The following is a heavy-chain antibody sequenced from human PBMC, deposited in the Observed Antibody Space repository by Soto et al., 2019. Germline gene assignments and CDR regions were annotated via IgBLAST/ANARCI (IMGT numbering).Heavy chain of an antibody. Sequence: QVQLQESGPGLVKPSQTLSLTCTVSGGSISSGGDYWRWIRQHPGKGLEWIGYIYYSGSTYYNPSLKSRVTISVDTSNNQFSVKLSSVTASDTAVYYCARDSSRLRNNLFDPWGQGTLVTVSA. CDR2: IYYSGST. CDR1: GGSISSGGDY. D-gene: IGHD4-17*01. CDR3: ARDSSRLRNNLFDP. V-gene: IGHV4-31*03. J-gene: IGHJ5*02.